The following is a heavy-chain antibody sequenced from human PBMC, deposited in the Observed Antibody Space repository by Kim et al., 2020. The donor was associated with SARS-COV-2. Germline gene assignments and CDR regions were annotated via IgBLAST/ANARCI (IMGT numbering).Heavy chain of an antibody. Sequence: SQTLSLTCAISGDSVSSNSAAWNWIRQSPSRGLEWLGRTYYRSKWYNDYAVSVKSRITINPDTSKNQFSLQLNSVTPEDTAVYYCARDRPHYYDSSGYLQGDAFDIWGQRTMVTVSS. CDR1: GDSVSSNSAA. D-gene: IGHD3-22*01. CDR3: ARDRPHYYDSSGYLQGDAFDI. J-gene: IGHJ3*02. V-gene: IGHV6-1*01. CDR2: TYYRSKWYN.